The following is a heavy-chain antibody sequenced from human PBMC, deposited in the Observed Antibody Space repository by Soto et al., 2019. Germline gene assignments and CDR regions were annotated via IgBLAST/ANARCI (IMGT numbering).Heavy chain of an antibody. V-gene: IGHV4-39*01. D-gene: IGHD2-2*01. Sequence: QLQLQESGPGLVKPSETLSLTCTVSGGSISSSSYYWGWIRQPPGKGLEWIGSIYYSGSTYYNPSLKSRVTISVDTSKNQFSLKLSSVTAADTAVYYCARQFDCSSTSCYGGLDYWGQGTLVTVSS. CDR1: GGSISSSSYY. CDR3: ARQFDCSSTSCYGGLDY. CDR2: IYYSGST. J-gene: IGHJ4*02.